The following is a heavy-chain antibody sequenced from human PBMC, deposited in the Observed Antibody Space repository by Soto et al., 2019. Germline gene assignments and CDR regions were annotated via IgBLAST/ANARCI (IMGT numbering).Heavy chain of an antibody. D-gene: IGHD6-19*01. V-gene: IGHV1-18*01. Sequence: QVQLVQSGAEVKKPGASVKVSCKASGYTFTSYGISWVRQAPGQGLEWMGWISAYNGNTNYAQKLQGRVTMTTDTSTRTAYMELRSLRSDDTAVYYCAREGSSGWYEIASFVYYYYGMDVWGQGTTVTVSS. J-gene: IGHJ6*02. CDR1: GYTFTSYG. CDR3: AREGSSGWYEIASFVYYYYGMDV. CDR2: ISAYNGNT.